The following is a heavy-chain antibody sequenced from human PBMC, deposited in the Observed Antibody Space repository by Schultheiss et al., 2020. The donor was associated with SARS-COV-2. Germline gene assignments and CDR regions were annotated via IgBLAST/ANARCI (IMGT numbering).Heavy chain of an antibody. V-gene: IGHV3-30*01. CDR2: ISYDGSNK. CDR3: ARDFSYCSSTSCRYGVDYYYYYGMDV. Sequence: GSLRLSCAASGFTFSSYAMHWVRQAPGKGLEWVAVISYDGSNKYYADSVKGRFTISRDNSKNTLYLQMNSLRAEDTAVYYCARDFSYCSSTSCRYGVDYYYYYGMDVWGQGTTVTVSS. CDR1: GFTFSSYA. D-gene: IGHD2-2*01. J-gene: IGHJ6*02.